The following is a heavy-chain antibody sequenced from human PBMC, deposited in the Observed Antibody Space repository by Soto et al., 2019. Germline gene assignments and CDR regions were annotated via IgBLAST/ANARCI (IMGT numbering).Heavy chain of an antibody. CDR2: SRDKGNSYST. D-gene: IGHD1-7*01. CDR1: GFTFSDYY. CDR3: TRFITGTTSSDY. Sequence: EVQLVESGGGLVQPGGSLRLSCAGSGFTFSDYYIDWVRQAPGKGLEWVGRSRDKGNSYSTDYAASVKDRFTISRDASNTSLFLQINSLKTEDTALYYCTRFITGTTSSDYWGQGTLVTVSS. V-gene: IGHV3-72*01. J-gene: IGHJ4*02.